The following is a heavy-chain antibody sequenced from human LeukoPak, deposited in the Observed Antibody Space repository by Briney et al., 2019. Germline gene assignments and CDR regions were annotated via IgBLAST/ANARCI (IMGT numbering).Heavy chain of an antibody. CDR3: ARAGGSAAN. CDR2: INHSGST. CDR1: GGSISSGSYS. J-gene: IGHJ4*02. D-gene: IGHD2-2*01. V-gene: IGHV4-39*07. Sequence: PSETLSLTCTVSGGSISSGSYSWSWIRQPPGKGLEWIGEINHSGSTNYNPSLKSRVTISVDTSNNQFSLKLSSVTAADTAVYYCARAGGSAANWGQGTLVTVSS.